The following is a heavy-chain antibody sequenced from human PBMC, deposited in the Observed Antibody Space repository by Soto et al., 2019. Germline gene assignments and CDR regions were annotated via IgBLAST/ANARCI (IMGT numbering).Heavy chain of an antibody. J-gene: IGHJ6*02. D-gene: IGHD2-15*01. Sequence: QVQLVQSGAEVKKPGSSVKVSWKASGGTFSSYAISWVRQAPGQGLEWMGGIIPIFGTANYAQKFQGRVTITADESTSTAYMELSSLRSEDTAVYYCARDRPALLLTYYGMDVWGQGTTVTVSS. CDR1: GGTFSSYA. CDR3: ARDRPALLLTYYGMDV. CDR2: IIPIFGTA. V-gene: IGHV1-69*01.